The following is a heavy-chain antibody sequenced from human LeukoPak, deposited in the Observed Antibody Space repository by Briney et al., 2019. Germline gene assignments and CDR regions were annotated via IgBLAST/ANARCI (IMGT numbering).Heavy chain of an antibody. D-gene: IGHD6-13*01. Sequence: ASVKVSCKASGYTFTGYYMHWVRQAPGQGLEWMGWINPNGGGTNYAQKFQGRVTMTRDTSISTAYMELSRLRSDDTAVYYCATSNYVAAALGYFDYWGQGTLVTVSS. CDR3: ATSNYVAAALGYFDY. CDR1: GYTFTGYY. V-gene: IGHV1-2*02. J-gene: IGHJ4*02. CDR2: INPNGGGT.